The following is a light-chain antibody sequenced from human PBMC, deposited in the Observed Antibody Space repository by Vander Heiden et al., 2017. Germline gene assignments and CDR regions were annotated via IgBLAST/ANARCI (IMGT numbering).Light chain of an antibody. CDR3: SSYTSSSTLHYV. CDR2: EGS. V-gene: IGLV2-14*01. Sequence: QSPLTPPASVSGSPGQSITISCTGTSSDVGGYNYFPRYPQNPGKAPKLMIYEGSKRRSWVSNRFSGSKSGNTASRTISGLQAEDEADYYCSSYTSSSTLHYVFGTGTKVTVL. J-gene: IGLJ1*01. CDR1: SSDVGGYNY.